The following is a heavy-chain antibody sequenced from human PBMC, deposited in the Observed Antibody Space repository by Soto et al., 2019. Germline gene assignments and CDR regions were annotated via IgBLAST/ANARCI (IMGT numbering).Heavy chain of an antibody. V-gene: IGHV3-23*01. CDR2: VSGSGNNT. Sequence: EVKLLESGGGLVQPGGSLRLSCAASGFIFSNYAMTWVRQAPGKGLECVSSVSGSGNNTYYADSMKGHFTISRDNSKTTLYLHMNGLRPEDTAVYYCARKSRDIDCGGQGTLVTVSA. J-gene: IGHJ4*02. D-gene: IGHD3-9*01. CDR3: ARKSRDIDC. CDR1: GFIFSNYA.